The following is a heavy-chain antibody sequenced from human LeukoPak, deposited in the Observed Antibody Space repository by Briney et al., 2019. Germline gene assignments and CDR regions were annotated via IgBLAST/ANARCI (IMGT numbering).Heavy chain of an antibody. Sequence: SETLSLTCTVSGGSISRSNNYWSWVRQPPGKGLEWIGSIHYSGTTYYNPSLRSRVTISVDTSKNQFSLKLSSMTDADTAVYYCARHEEEDGYNAKTIDYWGQGTLVTVSS. CDR2: IHYSGTT. CDR1: GGSISRSNNY. D-gene: IGHD5-24*01. V-gene: IGHV4-39*01. CDR3: ARHEEEDGYNAKTIDY. J-gene: IGHJ4*02.